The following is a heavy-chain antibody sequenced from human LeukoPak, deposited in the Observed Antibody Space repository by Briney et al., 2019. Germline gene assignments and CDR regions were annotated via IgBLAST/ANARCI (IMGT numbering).Heavy chain of an antibody. Sequence: SETLSLTCSVPGDSISGYYWSWLRQPPGKGPECIGYISYSGSTKYSPSLKSRVTISIDTSRNQFSLKVTSVTAADTAVYYCARDTGSSWYPEYFHHWGQGTLVTVSS. V-gene: IGHV4-59*01. CDR3: ARDTGSSWYPEYFHH. CDR2: ISYSGST. J-gene: IGHJ1*01. D-gene: IGHD6-13*01. CDR1: GDSISGYY.